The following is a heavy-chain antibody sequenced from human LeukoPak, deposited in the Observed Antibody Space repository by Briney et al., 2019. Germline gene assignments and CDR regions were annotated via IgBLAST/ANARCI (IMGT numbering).Heavy chain of an antibody. Sequence: PGGSLRLSCAASGFTFSSYGMHWVRQAPGKGLEWVAFIRYDGSNKYYADSVKGRFTISRDNSKNTLYLQMSSLTTEDTAVYYCAKGIAAADYYYMDVWGKGTTVTVSS. V-gene: IGHV3-30*02. D-gene: IGHD6-13*01. CDR1: GFTFSSYG. CDR2: IRYDGSNK. J-gene: IGHJ6*03. CDR3: AKGIAAADYYYMDV.